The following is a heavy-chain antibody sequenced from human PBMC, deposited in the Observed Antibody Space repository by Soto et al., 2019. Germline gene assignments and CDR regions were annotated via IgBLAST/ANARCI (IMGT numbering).Heavy chain of an antibody. Sequence: LSLSCAASGFNFADSSIHWVRQAPGKGLEWVSGISWNSGNIDYADSVKGRFTISRDNAKNSMYLQMNSLRPEDTALYFCTKETMTTQSFDYWGQGTLVTVSS. D-gene: IGHD4-17*01. V-gene: IGHV3-9*01. CDR2: ISWNSGNI. CDR1: GFNFADSS. J-gene: IGHJ4*02. CDR3: TKETMTTQSFDY.